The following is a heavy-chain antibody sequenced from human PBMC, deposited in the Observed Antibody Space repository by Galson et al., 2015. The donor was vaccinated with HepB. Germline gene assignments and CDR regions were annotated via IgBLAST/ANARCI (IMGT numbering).Heavy chain of an antibody. CDR1: GFTFSSSA. CDR3: AKVDYYDSSGYADC. CDR2: ISGSGGST. Sequence: SLRLSCAASGFTFSSSAMRWARQAPGKGLEWVSAISGSGGSTYYADSVKGRFTISRDNSKNTLYLQMNSLRAEDTAVYYCAKVDYYDSSGYADCWGQGTLVTVSS. D-gene: IGHD3-22*01. J-gene: IGHJ4*02. V-gene: IGHV3-23*01.